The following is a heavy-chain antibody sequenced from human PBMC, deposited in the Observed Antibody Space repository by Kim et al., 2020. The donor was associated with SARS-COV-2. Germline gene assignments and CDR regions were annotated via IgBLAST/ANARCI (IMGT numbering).Heavy chain of an antibody. D-gene: IGHD6-13*01. Sequence: SETLSLTCAVYGGSFSGYYWSWIRQPPGKGLEWIGEINHSGSTNYNPSLKSRVTISVDTSKNQFSLKLSSVTAADTAVYYCARGDNSSSWTLYFDYWGQG. CDR3: ARGDNSSSWTLYFDY. V-gene: IGHV4-34*01. CDR2: INHSGST. CDR1: GGSFSGYY. J-gene: IGHJ4*02.